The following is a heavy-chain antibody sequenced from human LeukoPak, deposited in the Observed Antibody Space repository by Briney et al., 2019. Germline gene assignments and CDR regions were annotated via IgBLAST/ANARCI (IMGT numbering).Heavy chain of an antibody. D-gene: IGHD1-1*01. J-gene: IGHJ4*02. CDR2: IYSSGST. Sequence: PSETLSLTCTVSSGSISSYFWTWIRQPAGKGLEWIGRIYSSGSTNYNPSLKSRVIISVDTSKNQFSLKLTSVTAADTAVYYCARRRSASLAIRNWGQGTLVTVSS. V-gene: IGHV4-4*07. CDR1: SGSISSYF. CDR3: ARRRSASLAIRN.